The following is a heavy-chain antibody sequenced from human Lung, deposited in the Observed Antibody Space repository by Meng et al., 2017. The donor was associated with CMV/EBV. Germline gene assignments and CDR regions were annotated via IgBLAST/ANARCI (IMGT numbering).Heavy chain of an antibody. Sequence: QVQLCQSGAEVKKPVHSVKVSCKASGYTFTSYVISWVLQAPGQGIEWMGGISAYNGNTNYAQKLQGRVTMTTDTSTSTAYMELRSLRSDDTAVYYCAASSSSGYQNWFDPWGQGTLVTVSS. J-gene: IGHJ5*02. D-gene: IGHD6-13*01. CDR1: GYTFTSYV. CDR3: AASSSSGYQNWFDP. V-gene: IGHV1-18*01. CDR2: ISAYNGNT.